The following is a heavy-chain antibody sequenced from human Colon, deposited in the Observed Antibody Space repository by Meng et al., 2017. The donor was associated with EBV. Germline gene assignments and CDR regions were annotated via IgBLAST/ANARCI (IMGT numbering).Heavy chain of an antibody. J-gene: IGHJ4*02. Sequence: QGQLQERGPGLVKPSGTLSLTCAVSGGSLSSRNWWSWVRQPPGKGLEWIGEIYHSGSTNYNPSLKSRVTISVDESKNQFSLRLSSVTAADTAVYYCARVGAYCGGDCYHPRWGQGTLVTVSS. D-gene: IGHD2-21*02. CDR1: GGSLSSRNW. V-gene: IGHV4-4*02. CDR3: ARVGAYCGGDCYHPR. CDR2: IYHSGST.